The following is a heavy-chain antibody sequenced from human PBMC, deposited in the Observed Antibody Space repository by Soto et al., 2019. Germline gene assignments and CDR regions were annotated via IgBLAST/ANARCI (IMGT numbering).Heavy chain of an antibody. CDR1: GLSIRDPY. CDR3: ARSGDNYNVLDY. V-gene: IGHV3-11*03. J-gene: IGHJ4*02. Sequence: PGGSLGLSGAASGLSIRDPYMSWFRQAPGKGLEWVSYSSNSGTFTKYADSVKGRFSISRDNAKNSLYLEINSLRGEDTAIYYCARSGDNYNVLDYWGQGTPVTVSS. D-gene: IGHD3-10*02. CDR2: SSNSGTFT.